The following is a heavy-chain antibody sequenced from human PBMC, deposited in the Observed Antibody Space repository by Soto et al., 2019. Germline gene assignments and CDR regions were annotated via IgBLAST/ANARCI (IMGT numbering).Heavy chain of an antibody. Sequence: QVQLQESGPGLVKPSQTLSLTCTVSGGSISTGDYYWSWIRQPPGKGLEWIGYIYSTGNTYYNPSLRSRSAISIDTSKSQMSLKRSAVTAADTAVYYCARTRKDYVWGSYRLLDYWGQGTLVTVSS. J-gene: IGHJ4*02. D-gene: IGHD3-16*02. V-gene: IGHV4-30-4*01. CDR1: GGSISTGDYY. CDR2: IYSTGNT. CDR3: ARTRKDYVWGSYRLLDY.